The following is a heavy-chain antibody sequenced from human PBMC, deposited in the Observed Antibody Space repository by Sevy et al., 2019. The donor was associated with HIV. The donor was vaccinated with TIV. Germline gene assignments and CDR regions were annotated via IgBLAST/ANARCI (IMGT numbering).Heavy chain of an antibody. J-gene: IGHJ3*02. D-gene: IGHD4-17*01. CDR1: GFTFSSYG. Sequence: GGSLRLSCAASGFTFSSYGMHWVRQAPGKGLEWVAVISYDGSNKYNADSVKGRFTISRDNSKNTLYLQMNSLRAEDTAVYYCAKDIYGGNSNRHDAFDIWGQGTMVTVSS. V-gene: IGHV3-30*18. CDR3: AKDIYGGNSNRHDAFDI. CDR2: ISYDGSNK.